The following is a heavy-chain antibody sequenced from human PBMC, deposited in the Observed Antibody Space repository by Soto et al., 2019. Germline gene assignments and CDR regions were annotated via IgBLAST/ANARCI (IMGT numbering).Heavy chain of an antibody. Sequence: PGGSLRLSCAASGFTFSSYAMSWVRLAPGKGLEWVSAISGSGGSTYYADSVKGRFTISRDNSKNTLYLQMNSLRAEDTAVYYCAKDLTGYSSGWINYAMDVWGQGTTVTV. J-gene: IGHJ6*02. CDR2: ISGSGGST. V-gene: IGHV3-23*01. CDR1: GFTFSSYA. D-gene: IGHD6-19*01. CDR3: AKDLTGYSSGWINYAMDV.